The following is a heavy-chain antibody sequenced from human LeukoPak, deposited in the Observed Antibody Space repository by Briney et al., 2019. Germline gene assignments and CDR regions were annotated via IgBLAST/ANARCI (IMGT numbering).Heavy chain of an antibody. D-gene: IGHD6-13*01. CDR3: AKASYSNQRPYYFDY. CDR1: RFTFSSYT. CDR2: ISGSGGST. Sequence: GGSLRLSCAASRFTFSSYTMAWVRQVPGEGLEWVSAISGSGGSTYYADSVKGRFTISRDNSKNTLYLQMNTLRDEDTAVYYCAKASYSNQRPYYFDYWGQGTLVTVSS. J-gene: IGHJ4*02. V-gene: IGHV3-23*01.